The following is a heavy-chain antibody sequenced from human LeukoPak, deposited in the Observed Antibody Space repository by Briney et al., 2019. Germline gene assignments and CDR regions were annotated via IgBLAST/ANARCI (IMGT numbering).Heavy chain of an antibody. CDR2: IYYSGST. J-gene: IGHJ4*02. D-gene: IGHD3-3*01. Sequence: TSETLSLTCTVSGGSISSSSYYWGWIRQPPGKELEWIGSIYYSGSTYYNPSLKSRVTISVDTSKNQFSLKLSSVTAADTAVYYCASVSEWSHTPLSWGQGTLVTVSS. V-gene: IGHV4-39*07. CDR1: GGSISSSSYY. CDR3: ASVSEWSHTPLS.